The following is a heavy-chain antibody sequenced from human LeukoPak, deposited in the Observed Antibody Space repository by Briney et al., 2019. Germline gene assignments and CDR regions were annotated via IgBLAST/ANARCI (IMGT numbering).Heavy chain of an antibody. CDR3: ARQYCTNGVCYFDY. CDR1: GYSISSGYY. Sequence: SETLSLTCVVSGYSISSGYYWGWIRQPPGKGLEWIGSIYHSGSTYYNPSLKSRVTISVDTSKNQFSLKLSSVTAADTAVYYCARQYCTNGVCYFDYWGQGTLVTVSS. CDR2: IYHSGST. J-gene: IGHJ4*02. V-gene: IGHV4-38-2*01. D-gene: IGHD2-8*01.